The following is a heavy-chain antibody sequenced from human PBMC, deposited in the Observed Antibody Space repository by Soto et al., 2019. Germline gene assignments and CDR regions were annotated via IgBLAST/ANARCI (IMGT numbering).Heavy chain of an antibody. D-gene: IGHD3-22*01. CDR2: IYYSGST. J-gene: IGHJ5*02. CDR1: GGSISSGDYY. CDR3: ARALGYYDSSGYHFDP. V-gene: IGHV4-30-4*01. Sequence: PSETLSLTCTVSGGSISSGDYYWSWIRQPPGKGLEWIGYIYYSGSTYYNPSLKSRVTISVDTSKNQFSLKLSSVTAADTAVYYCARALGYYDSSGYHFDPWGQGTLVTVSS.